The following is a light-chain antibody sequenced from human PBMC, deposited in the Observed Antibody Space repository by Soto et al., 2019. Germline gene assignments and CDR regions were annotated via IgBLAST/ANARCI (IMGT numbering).Light chain of an antibody. Sequence: QSVLTQPPSASGSPGQSVTISCTGTRSDVGGYDYVSWYQQHPGKAPKLMIYEVTKRASGVPDRFSGSKSGNTASLTVSGLQAEDEADYYCSSYAGSNIDVVFGGGTKLTVL. CDR2: EVT. CDR3: SSYAGSNIDVV. J-gene: IGLJ2*01. CDR1: RSDVGGYDY. V-gene: IGLV2-8*01.